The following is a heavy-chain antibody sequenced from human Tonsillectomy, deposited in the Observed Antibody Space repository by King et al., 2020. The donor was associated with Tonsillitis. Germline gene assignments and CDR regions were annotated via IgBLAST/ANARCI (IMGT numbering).Heavy chain of an antibody. J-gene: IGHJ4*02. CDR2: ISAYNGNT. V-gene: IGHV1-18*01. CDR3: DRHSKSSRGPRGNY. D-gene: IGHD6-19*01. Sequence: ISWVRQEPGQGVEWMGWISAYNGNTYYAQNLQGRVTMTTDTSTSTAYLELRSLKSDDTAVHYCDRHSKSSRGPRGNYWRQGPLVSVSS.